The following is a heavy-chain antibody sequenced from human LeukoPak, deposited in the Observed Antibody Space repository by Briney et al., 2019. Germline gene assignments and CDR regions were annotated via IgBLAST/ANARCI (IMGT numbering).Heavy chain of an antibody. CDR1: GDSISSINW. CDR2: IYHSGST. CDR3: ARVSPFYYYDSSGYSPNWYFDL. J-gene: IGHJ2*01. V-gene: IGHV4-4*02. D-gene: IGHD3-22*01. Sequence: SETLSLTCAVSGDSISSINWWTWVRQPPGKGLEWIGEIYHSGSTNYNPSLESRVTISVDKSKNQFSLKLSSVTAADTAVYYCARVSPFYYYDSSGYSPNWYFDLWGRGTLVTVSS.